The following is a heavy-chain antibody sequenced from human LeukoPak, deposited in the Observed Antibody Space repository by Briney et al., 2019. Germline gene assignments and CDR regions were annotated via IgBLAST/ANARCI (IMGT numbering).Heavy chain of an antibody. J-gene: IGHJ5*01. CDR2: ICYKLSY. CDR3: ARTRDWFDS. V-gene: IGHV4-59*01. Sequence: SRTVSLTCTVSLGSICTYYWSCIRRPPGKELEWLGYICYKLSYNYNPSIKSPIAISVDTSKYQFSLKLSSVTTAVTDGYYCARTRDWFDSWGQGTLVTVSS. CDR1: LGSICTYY.